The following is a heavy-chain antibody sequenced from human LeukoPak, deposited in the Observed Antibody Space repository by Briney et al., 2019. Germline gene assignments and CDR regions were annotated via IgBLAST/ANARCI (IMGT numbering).Heavy chain of an antibody. CDR2: INSDGSSI. CDR3: ARGVESDY. J-gene: IGHJ4*02. Sequence: PGGSLRLSCAASGFTLSSYWMHWVRQAPGKGLVWVSGINSDGSSINYADSVKGRLTISRDNAKNTLYLQMNSLRAEDTAVYYCARGVESDYWGQGTLVTVSS. D-gene: IGHD3-3*01. CDR1: GFTLSSYW. V-gene: IGHV3-74*01.